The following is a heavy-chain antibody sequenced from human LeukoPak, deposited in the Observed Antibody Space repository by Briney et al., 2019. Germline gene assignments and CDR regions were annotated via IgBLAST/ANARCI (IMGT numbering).Heavy chain of an antibody. CDR2: ITPGGGT. CDR1: GYTFTSYA. D-gene: IGHD5-24*01. CDR3: ARDRYGDGFAHLDY. Sequence: ASVKVSCKASGYTFTSYAIHWVRQAPGQGLEWMGWITPGGGTNYPQKFQGRVAITWDTSITTAHMDLSRLTSDDTAVYYCARDRYGDGFAHLDYWGQGALVTVSS. V-gene: IGHV1-2*02. J-gene: IGHJ4*02.